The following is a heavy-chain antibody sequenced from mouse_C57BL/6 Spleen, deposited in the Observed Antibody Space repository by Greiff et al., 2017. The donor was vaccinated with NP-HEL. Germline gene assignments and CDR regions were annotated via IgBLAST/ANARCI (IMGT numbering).Heavy chain of an antibody. CDR2: IYPGSGNT. CDR3: ASVGDYDGAWFAY. CDR1: GYTFTDYY. J-gene: IGHJ3*01. Sequence: QVQLQQSGAELVRPGASVKLSCKASGYTFTDYYINWVKQRPGQGLEWIARIYPGSGNTYYNEKFKGKATLTAEKSSSTAYMQLSSLTSEDSAVYFCASVGDYDGAWFAYWGQGTLVTVSA. V-gene: IGHV1-76*01. D-gene: IGHD2-4*01.